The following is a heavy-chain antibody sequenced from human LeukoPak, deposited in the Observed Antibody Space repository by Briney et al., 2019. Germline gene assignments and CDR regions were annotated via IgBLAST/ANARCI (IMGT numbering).Heavy chain of an antibody. CDR3: ARGSFPAYMTTVTTRAFPFDP. D-gene: IGHD4-17*01. Sequence: SETLSLTCTVSGSSISGYYWSWIRQPAGKGLEWIGRINTSGDSNYNPSLKSRVTMSVDTSKNQFSLKVSSVTAADTAVYYCARGSFPAYMTTVTTRAFPFDPWGQGTLVTVSS. J-gene: IGHJ5*02. CDR1: GSSISGYY. V-gene: IGHV4-4*07. CDR2: INTSGDS.